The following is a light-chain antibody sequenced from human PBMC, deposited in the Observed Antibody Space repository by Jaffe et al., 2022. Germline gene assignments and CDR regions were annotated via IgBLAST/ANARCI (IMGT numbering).Light chain of an antibody. CDR2: AAS. Sequence: DIQLTQSPSFLSASVGDRVTITCRASQGISSYLAWYQQKPGKAPKLLIYAASTLQSGVPSRFSGSGSGTEFTLTISSLQPEDFATYYCQQLNSYLYFGQGTRLEIK. V-gene: IGKV1-9*01. CDR3: QQLNSYLY. J-gene: IGKJ5*01. CDR1: QGISSY.